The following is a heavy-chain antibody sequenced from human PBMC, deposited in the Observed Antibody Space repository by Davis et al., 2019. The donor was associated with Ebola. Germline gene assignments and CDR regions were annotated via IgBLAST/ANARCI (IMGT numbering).Heavy chain of an antibody. J-gene: IGHJ4*02. CDR3: ARGNGQNYGSALDY. D-gene: IGHD3-10*01. CDR2: ISSSSSYI. CDR1: GFTFSSYS. V-gene: IGHV3-21*01. Sequence: GESLKISCAASGFTFSSYSMNWVRQAPGKGLEWVSSISSSSSYIYYADSVKGRFTISRDNAKNSLYLQMNSLRAEDTAVDYCARGNGQNYGSALDYWGQRTLVTVSS.